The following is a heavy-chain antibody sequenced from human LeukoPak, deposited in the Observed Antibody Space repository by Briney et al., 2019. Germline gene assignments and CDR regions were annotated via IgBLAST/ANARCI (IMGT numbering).Heavy chain of an antibody. Sequence: GGSLRLSCAASGFRFSDAWMSWVRQAPGKGLEWVGRIKRKIDGERTDYVESVKGRFIISRDDSTKTVILQMNRLKMEDTAVYYCTTGYSSGYIDDYWGQGTRVSVSS. V-gene: IGHV3-15*01. CDR1: GFRFSDAW. CDR2: IKRKIDGERT. CDR3: TTGYSSGYIDDY. J-gene: IGHJ4*02. D-gene: IGHD3-22*01.